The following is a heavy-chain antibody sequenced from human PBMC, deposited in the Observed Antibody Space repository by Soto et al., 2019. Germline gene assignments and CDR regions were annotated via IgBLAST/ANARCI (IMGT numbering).Heavy chain of an antibody. CDR1: GGFISSGGYY. D-gene: IGHD2-21*02. CDR2: IYHSGRT. V-gene: IGHV4-39*07. J-gene: IGHJ4*02. CDR3: ARGGDWKFDY. Sequence: SETLSLTCTVSGGFISSGGYYWSWVRQPPGKGLEWIGEIYHSGRTNCNPSLKSRVTISVEKSKNQFSLELSSMTAADTAVYYCARGGDWKFDYWGQGSLVTVSS.